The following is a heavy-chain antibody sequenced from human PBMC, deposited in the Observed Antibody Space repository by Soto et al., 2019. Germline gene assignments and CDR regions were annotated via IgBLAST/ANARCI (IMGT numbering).Heavy chain of an antibody. D-gene: IGHD2-15*01. Sequence: QVQLVQSGAEVKKPGSSVKVSCKASGGTFSSYAISWVRQAPGQGLEWMGGIIPIFGTANYAQKFQGRVTITADESTSTAYMALSSRRSEDTAVYYFARHPGGRGYYYGMDVWGQGTTVTVSS. J-gene: IGHJ6*02. CDR2: IIPIFGTA. V-gene: IGHV1-69*12. CDR3: ARHPGGRGYYYGMDV. CDR1: GGTFSSYA.